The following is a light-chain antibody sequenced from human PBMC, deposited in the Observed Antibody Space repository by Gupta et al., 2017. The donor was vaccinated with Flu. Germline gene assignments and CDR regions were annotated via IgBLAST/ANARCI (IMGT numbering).Light chain of an antibody. CDR2: EDS. CDR3: YSTDSSGPV. Sequence: SPGQTARITCSVDALPKKYAYWYQQKAGQAPLLVIYEDSKRPSGIPGRFSGSSSGTMATLTISGAQVEDEADYYCYSTDSSGPVFGGGTKLTVL. CDR1: ALPKKY. J-gene: IGLJ2*01. V-gene: IGLV3-10*01.